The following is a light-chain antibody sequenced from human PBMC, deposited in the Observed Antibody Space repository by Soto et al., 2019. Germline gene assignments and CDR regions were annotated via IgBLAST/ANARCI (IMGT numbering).Light chain of an antibody. J-gene: IGKJ1*01. CDR1: QSVGSN. CDR3: QQYNNWPWT. V-gene: IGKV3-15*01. CDR2: GAS. Sequence: EITMTQSPATLSVSPGERATLSCRAGQSVGSNLAWYQQKPGQAPRLLIYGASTMPTGIPGRISGSGSGTEFTLTISSLQSEDSALYFCQQYNNWPWTFGQGTKVEIK.